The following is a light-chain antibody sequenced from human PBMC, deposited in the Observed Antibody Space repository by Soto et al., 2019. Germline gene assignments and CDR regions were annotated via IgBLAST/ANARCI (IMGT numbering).Light chain of an antibody. J-gene: IGLJ2*01. Sequence: QSVLAQPSSASGTPGQRVTISCSGTNSNIGSHPVYWYQQLPGTAPKLLIQRNDQRPSGVPDRFSASKSGTSASLAISGLRSEDEAHYYCAAWDDTLSGHVVFGGGTKVTVL. V-gene: IGLV1-47*01. CDR3: AAWDDTLSGHVV. CDR2: RND. CDR1: NSNIGSHP.